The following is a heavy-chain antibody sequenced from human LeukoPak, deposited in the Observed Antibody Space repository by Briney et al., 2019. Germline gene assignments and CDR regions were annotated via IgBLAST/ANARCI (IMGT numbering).Heavy chain of an antibody. V-gene: IGHV4-30-4*01. D-gene: IGHD3-10*01. Sequence: SQTLSLTCTVSGGSISGGDYYWSWIRQPPGKGLEWIGYIYYSGSTYYNPSLKSRVTISVDTSKNQFSLKLSSVTAADTAVYYCARGALLWFGELDYWGQGTLVTVS. CDR3: ARGALLWFGELDY. J-gene: IGHJ4*02. CDR2: IYYSGST. CDR1: GGSISGGDYY.